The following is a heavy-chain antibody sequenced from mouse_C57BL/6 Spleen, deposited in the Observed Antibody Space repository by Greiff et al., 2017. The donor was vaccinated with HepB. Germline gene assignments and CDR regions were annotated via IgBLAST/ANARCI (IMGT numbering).Heavy chain of an antibody. V-gene: IGHV1-61*01. CDR2: IYPSDSET. CDR3: ARGCYDDFDY. J-gene: IGHJ2*01. CDR1: GYTFTSYW. Sequence: QVQLQQPGAELVRPGSSVKLSCKASGYTFTSYWMDWVKQRPGQGLEWIGNIYPSDSETHYNQKFKDKATLTVDKSSSTAYMQLSSLTSEDSAVYYCARGCYDDFDYWGQGTTLTVSS. D-gene: IGHD2-12*01.